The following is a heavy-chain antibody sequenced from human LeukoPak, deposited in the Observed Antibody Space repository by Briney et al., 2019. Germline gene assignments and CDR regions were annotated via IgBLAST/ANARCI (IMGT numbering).Heavy chain of an antibody. J-gene: IGHJ3*02. CDR2: IHHTGYT. Sequence: SETLSLTCTVSGGSISSDYWSWIRQSPGKGLEWIGYIHHTGYTNYNPSLKSRVTISIDTSKKHLSLELTSVTAADTAVYYCAREVPRTAAAGSEGFDIWGQGTLVTVSS. V-gene: IGHV4-59*01. CDR1: GGSISSDY. CDR3: AREVPRTAAAGSEGFDI. D-gene: IGHD6-13*01.